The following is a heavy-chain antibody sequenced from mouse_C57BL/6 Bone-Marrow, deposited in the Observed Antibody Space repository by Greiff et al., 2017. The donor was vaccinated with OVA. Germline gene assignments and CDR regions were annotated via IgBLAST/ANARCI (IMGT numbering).Heavy chain of an antibody. CDR2: INPNNGGT. CDR3: ASPHYYGSSYVDY. J-gene: IGHJ2*01. CDR1: GYTFTDYY. D-gene: IGHD1-1*01. Sequence: VQLQQSGPELVKPGASVKISCKASGYTFTDYYMNWVKQSHGKSLEWIGDINPNNGGTSYNQKFKGKATLTVDKSSSTAYMELRSLTSEDSAVYYCASPHYYGSSYVDYWGQGTTLTVSS. V-gene: IGHV1-26*01.